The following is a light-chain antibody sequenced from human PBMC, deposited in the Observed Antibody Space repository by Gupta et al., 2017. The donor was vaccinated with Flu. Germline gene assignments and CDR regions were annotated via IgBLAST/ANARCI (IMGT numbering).Light chain of an antibody. J-gene: IGLJ2*01. CDR2: KDS. CDR3: QSADSSGTYWAVV. V-gene: IGLV3-25*02. CDR1: ALPKQY. Sequence: SYELTQPPSVSVSPGQTARITCSGDALPKQYAYWYQQKPGQAPVLVIYKDSERPSGIPERFSGSSSGTTVTLTISGVQAEDEADYYCQSADSSGTYWAVVFGGGTKLTVL.